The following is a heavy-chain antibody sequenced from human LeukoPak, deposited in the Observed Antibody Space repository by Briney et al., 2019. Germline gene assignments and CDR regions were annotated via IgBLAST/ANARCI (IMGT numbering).Heavy chain of an antibody. D-gene: IGHD5-18*01. Sequence: GGSLRLSCAASGFTVSSNYMSWVRQAPGKGLEWVSVIYSGGSTYYADSVKGRFTISRDNSKNTLYLQMNSLRAEDTAVYYCAREAGSYGDDYYFDYWAREPWSPSPQ. CDR2: IYSGGST. CDR3: AREAGSYGDDYYFDY. V-gene: IGHV3-53*01. J-gene: IGHJ4*02. CDR1: GFTVSSNY.